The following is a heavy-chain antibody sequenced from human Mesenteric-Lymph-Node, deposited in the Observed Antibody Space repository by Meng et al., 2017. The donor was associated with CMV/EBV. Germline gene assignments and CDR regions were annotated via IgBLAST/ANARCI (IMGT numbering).Heavy chain of an antibody. CDR3: ARVAHGEGRSWYERYYGMDV. Sequence: TPSLTRAVSGGSISSRNWWRWVRQPPGKGLEWIGEIYHSGSTNYNPSLKRRVTISVDKSKNQSSLKRSAVTAADTAVYYCARVAHGEGRSWYERYYGMDVWGQGTTVTVSS. J-gene: IGHJ6*02. CDR2: IYHSGST. CDR1: GGSISSRNW. V-gene: IGHV4-4*02. D-gene: IGHD6-13*01.